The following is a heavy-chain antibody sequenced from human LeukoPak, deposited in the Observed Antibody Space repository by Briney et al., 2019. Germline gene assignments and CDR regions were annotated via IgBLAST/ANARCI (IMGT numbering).Heavy chain of an antibody. CDR3: PRGAGGSDYQSFDY. J-gene: IGHJ4*02. CDR1: GFTVSNSA. V-gene: IGHV3-23*01. Sequence: WGSLTLLCAASGFTVSNSAMHWVRQAPGEWLEWVLAFSGGSSKTYYAETVKGRFSISRENSKKPMNLQKNSLRDEETEVYYSPRGAGGSDYQSFDYWGQRELVSVSS. CDR2: FSGGSSKT. D-gene: IGHD1-26*01.